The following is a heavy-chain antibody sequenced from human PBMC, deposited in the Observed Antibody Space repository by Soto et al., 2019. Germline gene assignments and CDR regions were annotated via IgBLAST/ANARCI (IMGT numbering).Heavy chain of an antibody. V-gene: IGHV1-18*01. D-gene: IGHD6-13*01. Sequence: GASVKVSCKASGYTFSNYGVSWVRQAPGQRLEWMGWISAYTRSTNFAQLFQGRVTMTTDTSTSTAYMELRSLTSDDTAVYYCARVLGYESSWWRPSAFDIWGQGTMVTVS. CDR3: ARVLGYESSWWRPSAFDI. CDR1: GYTFSNYG. J-gene: IGHJ3*02. CDR2: ISAYTRST.